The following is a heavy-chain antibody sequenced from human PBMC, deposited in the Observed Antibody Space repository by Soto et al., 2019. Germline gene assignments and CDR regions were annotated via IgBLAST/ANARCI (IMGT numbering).Heavy chain of an antibody. Sequence: GSGPTLVNPTQTLTLTCSFSGFSLSTSGVGVGWIRQPPGKALEWLAFIFWNDDKRYSPSLKSRLTITKDTSKNQVVLTMTNMDPVDTATYYCAHSLYDSSGYYYFNYWGQGTLVTVSS. CDR3: AHSLYDSSGYYYFNY. V-gene: IGHV2-5*01. D-gene: IGHD3-22*01. J-gene: IGHJ4*02. CDR1: GFSLSTSGVG. CDR2: IFWNDDK.